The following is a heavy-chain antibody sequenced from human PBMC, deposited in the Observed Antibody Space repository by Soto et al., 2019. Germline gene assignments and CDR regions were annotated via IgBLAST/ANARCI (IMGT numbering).Heavy chain of an antibody. V-gene: IGHV3-21*01. CDR1: DSTFRSYS. CDR2: ISSGSSVI. Sequence: EVQLVESGGDLVKPGESLRLSCVASDSTFRSYSMNWVRQAPGRGLEWVSIISSGSSVIFYADSMKGRFTISRDNAKNSLYLQMNSLRAEDTAVYYCARGGRGYTKDDTFDIWGQGTMVTVSS. J-gene: IGHJ3*02. CDR3: ARGGRGYTKDDTFDI. D-gene: IGHD2-2*02.